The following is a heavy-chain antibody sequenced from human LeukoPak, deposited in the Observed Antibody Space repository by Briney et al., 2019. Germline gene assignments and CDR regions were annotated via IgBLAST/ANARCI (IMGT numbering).Heavy chain of an antibody. V-gene: IGHV3-13*01. CDR2: IGTAGDT. CDR3: ARSIGNYESEVFDI. J-gene: IGHJ3*02. CDR1: GFTFSTYD. D-gene: IGHD4-11*01. Sequence: GGSLRLSCAASGFTFSTYDMNWVRQATGKGLEWVSTIGTAGDTYYPGSVKGRFTISRENAKNSLYLQMNSLRAGDTAVYYCARSIGNYESEVFDIWGQGTMVTVSS.